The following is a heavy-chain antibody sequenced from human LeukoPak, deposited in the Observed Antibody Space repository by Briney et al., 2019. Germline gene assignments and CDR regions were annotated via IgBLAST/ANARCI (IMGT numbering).Heavy chain of an antibody. V-gene: IGHV1-69*13. CDR2: IIPIFGTA. D-gene: IGHD2-2*02. Sequence: SVKVSCKASGGTFSSYAISWVRQAPGQGLEWMGGIIPIFGTANYAQKFQGRVTITADESTSTAYMELSSLRSEDTAVYYCARADCSSTSCYTSFEFYYYYGMDVWGQGTTVTASS. CDR3: ARADCSSTSCYTSFEFYYYYGMDV. CDR1: GGTFSSYA. J-gene: IGHJ6*02.